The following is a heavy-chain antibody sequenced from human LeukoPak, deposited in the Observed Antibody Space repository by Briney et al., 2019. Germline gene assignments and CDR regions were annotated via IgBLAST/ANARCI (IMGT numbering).Heavy chain of an antibody. J-gene: IGHJ4*02. CDR2: IYYSGST. CDR1: GGSTSSYY. D-gene: IGHD3-3*01. CDR3: ARDRFTNYFDY. Sequence: SETLSLTCTVSGGSTSSYYWSWIRQPPGKGLEWIGYIYYSGSTNYNPSLKSRVTISVDTSKNQFSLKLSSVTAADTAVYYCARDRFTNYFDYWGQGTLVTVSS. V-gene: IGHV4-59*01.